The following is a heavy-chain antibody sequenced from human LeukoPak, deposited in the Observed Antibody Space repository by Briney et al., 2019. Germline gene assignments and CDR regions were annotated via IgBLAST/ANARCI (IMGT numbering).Heavy chain of an antibody. D-gene: IGHD5-12*01. CDR1: GFTFSSYG. Sequence: GGSLRLSCAASGFTFSSYGMHWVRQAPGKGLEWVAFIRYDGSNKYYADSVKGRFTISRDNSKNTLYLQMNSLRAEDTAVYYCAKDNSPKRGYDPIDYWGQGTLVTVSS. J-gene: IGHJ4*02. CDR2: IRYDGSNK. CDR3: AKDNSPKRGYDPIDY. V-gene: IGHV3-30*02.